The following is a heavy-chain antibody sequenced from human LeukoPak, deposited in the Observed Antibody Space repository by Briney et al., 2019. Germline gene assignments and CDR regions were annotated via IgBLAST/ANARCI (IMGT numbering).Heavy chain of an antibody. CDR2: IYYSGST. D-gene: IGHD3-10*01. CDR1: GGSISSYY. Sequence: SETLSLTCTVSGGSISSYYWSWIRQPPGKGLEWIGYIYYSGSTNYNPSLKSRVTISVDTSKNQFSLKLSSVTAADTAVYYCARTSMVRGGSRLNWFDPWGQGTLVTVSS. CDR3: ARTSMVRGGSRLNWFDP. J-gene: IGHJ5*02. V-gene: IGHV4-59*01.